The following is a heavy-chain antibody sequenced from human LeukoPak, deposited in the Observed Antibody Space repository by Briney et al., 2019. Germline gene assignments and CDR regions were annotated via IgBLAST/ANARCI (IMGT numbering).Heavy chain of an antibody. CDR2: MNPNSGST. CDR3: ARVLSSSGRYHSDY. D-gene: IGHD6-19*01. J-gene: IGHJ4*02. Sequence: ASVKVSCKASGYTFTSYDINWVRQATGQGLEWMGWMNPNSGSTGYAQKLQGRVTMTTDTSTSTAYMELRSLRSDDTAVYYCARVLSSSGRYHSDYWGQGTLVTVSS. V-gene: IGHV1-8*01. CDR1: GYTFTSYD.